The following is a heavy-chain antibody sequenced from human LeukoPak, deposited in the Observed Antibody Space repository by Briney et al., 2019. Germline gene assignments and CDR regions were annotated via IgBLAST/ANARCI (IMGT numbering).Heavy chain of an antibody. CDR2: INPSDGST. CDR1: GYTFTSYY. CDR3: ARETNGDYVTFDY. D-gene: IGHD4-17*01. Sequence: GASVKVSCKASGYTFTSYYMHWVRQAPGQGLEWMGIINPSDGSTRYAQKFQDRVTMTRDMSTSTVYMELSSLRSEDTAVYYCARETNGDYVTFDYWGQGTLVTVSS. J-gene: IGHJ4*02. V-gene: IGHV1-46*01.